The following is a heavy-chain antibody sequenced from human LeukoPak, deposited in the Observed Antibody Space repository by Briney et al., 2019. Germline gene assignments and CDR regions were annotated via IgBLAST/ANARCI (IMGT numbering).Heavy chain of an antibody. CDR3: AKREAASGSCDI. CDR1: GFTFSSYS. CDR2: ISPSGDIK. D-gene: IGHD6-13*01. J-gene: IGHJ3*02. Sequence: GGCLRLSCAASGFTFSSYSMNWVRQAPGKGLEWVSGISPSGDIKYYVDSVKGRFTVSRDNSKNTLYLQMNSLRAEDTAVYYCAKREAASGSCDIWGQGTMVTVSS. V-gene: IGHV3-23*01.